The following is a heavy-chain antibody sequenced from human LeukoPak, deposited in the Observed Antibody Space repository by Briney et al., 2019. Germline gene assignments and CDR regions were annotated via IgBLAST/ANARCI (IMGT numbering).Heavy chain of an antibody. V-gene: IGHV3-30-3*01. Sequence: AGGSLRLSCAASGFTFSSYAMHWVRQAPGKGLEWAAVISYDGSNKYYADSVKGRFTISRDISKNTLYLQMNSLRAEDTAVYYCARDSTMVRGVIKLHYYYYYGMDVWGQGTTVTVSS. CDR3: ARDSTMVRGVIKLHYYYYYGMDV. J-gene: IGHJ6*02. CDR2: ISYDGSNK. CDR1: GFTFSSYA. D-gene: IGHD3-10*01.